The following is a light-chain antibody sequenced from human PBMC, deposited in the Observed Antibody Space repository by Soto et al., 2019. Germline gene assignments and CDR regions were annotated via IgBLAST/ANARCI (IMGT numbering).Light chain of an antibody. Sequence: DIQMTQSPSTLSASVGDRVTITCRASQSISSWLAWYQQKPGKAPKLLIYKASSLESGVPSRFSGSGSGTYFTLTISSLQHDDFATYYCQHYNSYSWRCGQGTKVEIK. CDR2: KAS. J-gene: IGKJ1*01. CDR3: QHYNSYSWR. V-gene: IGKV1-5*03. CDR1: QSISSW.